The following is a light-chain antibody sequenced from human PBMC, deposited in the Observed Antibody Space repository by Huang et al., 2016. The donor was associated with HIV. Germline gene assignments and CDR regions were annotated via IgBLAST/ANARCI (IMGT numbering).Light chain of an antibody. Sequence: DIVMTQTPLSLPVTPGEPASISCRSSQRLLDSDDGNTYLDWYLQKPGQSHQLLIYTFSYRAAGVPDRFSGSGSGTDFTLKISRVEAEDVGVYYCMQRIEFPLCFGQGTKLEIK. V-gene: IGKV2-40*01. CDR2: TFS. CDR1: QRLLDSDDGNTY. J-gene: IGKJ2*03. CDR3: MQRIEFPLC.